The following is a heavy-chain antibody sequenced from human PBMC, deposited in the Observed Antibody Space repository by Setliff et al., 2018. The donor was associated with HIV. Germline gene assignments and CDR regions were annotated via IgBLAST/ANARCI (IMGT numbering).Heavy chain of an antibody. CDR2: IFSSGST. Sequence: TLSLTCTVSGDSISSYSWNWIRQSPGGGLEWIGFIFSSGSTKYNPSLQSRVTISVDTSKNQFSLKLSSVTAADTAVYYCASTSSLGSSFDYWGQGTLVTVSS. J-gene: IGHJ4*02. V-gene: IGHV4-4*08. D-gene: IGHD6-6*01. CDR3: ASTSSLGSSFDY. CDR1: GDSISSYS.